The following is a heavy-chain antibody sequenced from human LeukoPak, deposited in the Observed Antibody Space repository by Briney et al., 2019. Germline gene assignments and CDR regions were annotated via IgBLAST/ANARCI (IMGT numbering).Heavy chain of an antibody. D-gene: IGHD1-26*01. Sequence: ASVKVSCKASGYTFTSYDINWVRQATGQGLEWMGWMNPNSGNTGYAQKFQGGVTMTRNTSISTAYMELSSLRSEDTAVYYCAKGSRSQGYYFDYWGQGTLVTVSS. CDR2: MNPNSGNT. V-gene: IGHV1-8*01. CDR3: AKGSRSQGYYFDY. CDR1: GYTFTSYD. J-gene: IGHJ4*02.